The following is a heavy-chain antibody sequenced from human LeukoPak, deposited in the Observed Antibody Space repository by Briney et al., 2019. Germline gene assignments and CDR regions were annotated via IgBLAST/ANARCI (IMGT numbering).Heavy chain of an antibody. J-gene: IGHJ4*02. Sequence: SETLSLTCTVSGGSMSSYYWSWIRQPAGKGLEWIGRMYTSGSTNYNPSLKSRVAMSIDTSKKHFSLNLDSVTAADTAVYYCATYDQQLAFDNWGQGSLVTVSS. V-gene: IGHV4-4*07. CDR2: MYTSGST. CDR3: ATYDQQLAFDN. CDR1: GGSMSSYY. D-gene: IGHD6-13*01.